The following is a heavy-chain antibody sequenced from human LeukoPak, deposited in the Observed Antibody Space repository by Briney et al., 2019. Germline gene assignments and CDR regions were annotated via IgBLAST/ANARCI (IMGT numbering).Heavy chain of an antibody. CDR3: VGVGGYDSSGFLDY. V-gene: IGHV3-30*03. Sequence: GGSLRLSCAASGFTFSNDGMYWVRQAPGRGLESVALISYDGSNKHYADSVKGRFTVSRDNSKNTLYLQMNSLSRDDTAVYYCVGVGGYDSSGFLDYWGQGTLVTVSS. D-gene: IGHD3-22*01. CDR2: ISYDGSNK. J-gene: IGHJ4*02. CDR1: GFTFSNDG.